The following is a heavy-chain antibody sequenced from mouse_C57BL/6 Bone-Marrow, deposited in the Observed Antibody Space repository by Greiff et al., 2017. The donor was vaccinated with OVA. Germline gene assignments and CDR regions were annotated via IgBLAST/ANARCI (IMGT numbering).Heavy chain of an antibody. D-gene: IGHD1-1*01. CDR3: AVITTVVGAPFDY. CDR1: GYTFTSYW. Sequence: QVQLKQSGAELAKPGASVKLSCKASGYTFTSYWMHWVKQRPGQGLAWIGYINPSSGYTKYNQKFKDKATLTADKSSSTAYMQLSSLTYEDSAVYYCAVITTVVGAPFDYWGQGTTLTVSS. CDR2: INPSSGYT. J-gene: IGHJ2*01. V-gene: IGHV1-7*01.